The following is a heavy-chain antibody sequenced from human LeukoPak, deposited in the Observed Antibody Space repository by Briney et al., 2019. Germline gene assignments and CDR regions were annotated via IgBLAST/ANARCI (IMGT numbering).Heavy chain of an antibody. D-gene: IGHD1-26*01. Sequence: SVKVSCKASGGTFISYAISWVRQAPGQGLEWMGGIIPIFGTANYAQKFQGRVTINTDESTSTAYMELSSLRSEDTAVYYCASSLSIVGATSEYFQHWGQGTLITVSS. CDR2: IIPIFGTA. V-gene: IGHV1-69*05. J-gene: IGHJ1*01. CDR3: ASSLSIVGATSEYFQH. CDR1: GGTFISYA.